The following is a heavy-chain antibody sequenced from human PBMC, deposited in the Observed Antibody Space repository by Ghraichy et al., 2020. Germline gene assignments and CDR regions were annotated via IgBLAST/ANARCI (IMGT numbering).Heavy chain of an antibody. J-gene: IGHJ3*02. CDR3: ARDSTSAGADDALDI. CDR2: LYYSGIT. D-gene: IGHD6-6*01. V-gene: IGHV4-31*03. Sequence: SETLSLTCTVSGGSISSAGYYWNWIRQHPVKGLEWIGYLYYSGITFYNPSLESRLTISVDTSKNQFSLKLTSVTVADTAVYYCARDSTSAGADDALDIWGQGRMVAVPS. CDR1: GGSISSAGYY.